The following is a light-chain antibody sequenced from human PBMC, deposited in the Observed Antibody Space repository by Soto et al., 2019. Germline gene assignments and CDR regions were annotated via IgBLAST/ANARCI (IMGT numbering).Light chain of an antibody. V-gene: IGKV1-27*01. CDR1: QGIYNF. J-gene: IGKJ4*01. Sequence: DIQITQSPSSRSASGGKRFTITGRPSQGIYNFLAWYQQTPGKAPTLLIYAASTLRSGVPSRFSGSGSGTEFNLTISSLQPEDVATYYCQKYNTAPLTFGGGTKVEI. CDR3: QKYNTAPLT. CDR2: AAS.